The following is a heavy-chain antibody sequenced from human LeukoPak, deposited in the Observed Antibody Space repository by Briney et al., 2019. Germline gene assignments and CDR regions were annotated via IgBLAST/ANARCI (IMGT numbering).Heavy chain of an antibody. J-gene: IGHJ4*02. D-gene: IGHD2-2*01. V-gene: IGHV3-23*01. CDR2: IGGSGGST. CDR1: GFTLSSYA. CDR3: AKDGRSTTPGY. Sequence: GGSLRLSCAVSGFTLSSYAMSWVRQAPGKGLEWVSGIGGSGGSTYYADSVKGRFTISRDNSKNTLYLQMNNLRAEDTAVYYCAKDGRSTTPGYWGQGTLVTVSS.